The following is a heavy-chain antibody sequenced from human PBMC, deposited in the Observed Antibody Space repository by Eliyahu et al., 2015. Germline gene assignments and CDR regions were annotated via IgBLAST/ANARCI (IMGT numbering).Heavy chain of an antibody. D-gene: IGHD3-10*01. CDR2: IRGNTFGART. Sequence: EVQLLEAGGGLVQPGRSLRLSCTASGFTFGDSALCWFRQFPGKGLEXMGFIRGNTFGARTEYAASLEGRVTISRDDSKSTVYLQMNSLQTEDTAVYYCARGGVNYGPFYFDHWGPGTVVTVSS. CDR1: GFTFGDSA. V-gene: IGHV3-49*03. J-gene: IGHJ4*02. CDR3: ARGGVNYGPFYFDH.